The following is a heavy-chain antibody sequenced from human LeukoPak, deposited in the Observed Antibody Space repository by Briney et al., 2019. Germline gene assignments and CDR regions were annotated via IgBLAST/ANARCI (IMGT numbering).Heavy chain of an antibody. CDR1: GFTFSSYA. CDR3: ARVPPSVGEATSEYFQD. V-gene: IGHV3-23*01. D-gene: IGHD1-26*01. J-gene: IGHJ1*01. Sequence: PGGSQRLSCAASGFTFSSYAMSWVRQAPGKGLEWVSAISGSGGSTYYADSVKGRFTISRDNSRNTLYLQMNSLRSEDTAVYYCARVPPSVGEATSEYFQDWGQGTLVTVSS. CDR2: ISGSGGST.